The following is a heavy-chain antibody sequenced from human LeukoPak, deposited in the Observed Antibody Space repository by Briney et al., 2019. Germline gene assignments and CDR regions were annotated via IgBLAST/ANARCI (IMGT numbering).Heavy chain of an antibody. Sequence: PSETLSLTCTVSGDSISSYYCGWVRQPAGKGLEWIGRISTTGNTNYNPSLKSRLTMSLDTSKNQFSLKLTSVTAADTAVYYCARDPLGVGNYYDYWGQGTPVTVSS. V-gene: IGHV4-4*07. CDR3: ARDPLGVGNYYDY. J-gene: IGHJ4*02. D-gene: IGHD7-27*01. CDR1: GDSISSYY. CDR2: ISTTGNT.